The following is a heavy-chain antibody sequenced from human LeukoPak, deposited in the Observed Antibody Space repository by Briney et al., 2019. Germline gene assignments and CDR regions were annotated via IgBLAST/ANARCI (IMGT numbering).Heavy chain of an antibody. CDR1: GGSFSGYY. CDR2: VDYSGSI. Sequence: SETLSLTCAVYGGSFSGYYWSWIRQPPGRGLEWIGSVDYSGSINFNPSLKSRVTISADTSKSQFSLKLSSVTAADTAVYYCARSYNNWFDPWGQGTLVTVSS. CDR3: ARSYNNWFDP. J-gene: IGHJ5*02. D-gene: IGHD2-2*02. V-gene: IGHV4-34*01.